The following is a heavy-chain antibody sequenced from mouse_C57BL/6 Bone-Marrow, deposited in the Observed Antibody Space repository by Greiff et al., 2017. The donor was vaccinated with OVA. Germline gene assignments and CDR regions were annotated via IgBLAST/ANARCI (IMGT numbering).Heavy chain of an antibody. CDR3: ARPSTVVATNVYYFDY. CDR2: IDPSDSET. D-gene: IGHD1-1*01. CDR1: GYTFTSYW. V-gene: IGHV1-52*01. J-gene: IGHJ2*01. Sequence: QVQLQQPGAELVRPGSSVKLSCKASGYTFTSYWMHWVKQRPIQGLEWIGNIDPSDSETHYNPKFKDKATLTVDKSSSTAYMQLSSLTSEDSAVYYCARPSTVVATNVYYFDYWGQGTTLTGSS.